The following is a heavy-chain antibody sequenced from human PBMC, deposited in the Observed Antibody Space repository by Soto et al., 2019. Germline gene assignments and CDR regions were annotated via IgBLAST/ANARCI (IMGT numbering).Heavy chain of an antibody. V-gene: IGHV3-30*18. CDR3: AKEAQLPRQTQAYCGGDCYSHFDY. D-gene: IGHD2-21*02. CDR2: ISYDGSNK. Sequence: QVQLVESGGGVVQPGRSLRLSCAASGFTFSSYGMHWVRQAPGKGLEWVAVISYDGSNKYYADSVKGRFTISRDNSKNTLYLQMNSLRAEDTAVYYCAKEAQLPRQTQAYCGGDCYSHFDYWGQGTLVTVSS. CDR1: GFTFSSYG. J-gene: IGHJ4*02.